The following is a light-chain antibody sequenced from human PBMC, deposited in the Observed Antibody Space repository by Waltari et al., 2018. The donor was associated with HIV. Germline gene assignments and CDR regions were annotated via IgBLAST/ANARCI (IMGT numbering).Light chain of an antibody. Sequence: IVMTQSPDSLAVSLGERATITCRSSQSVLYDSKNENYLSWYQQKPGQPPKLLLYWASTRESGVPDRFSGSGSVTDFTLTISILQAEDVAVYYCQQYFDTPTFGQGTKVEIK. CDR3: QQYFDTPT. CDR1: QSVLYDSKNENY. J-gene: IGKJ1*01. CDR2: WAS. V-gene: IGKV4-1*01.